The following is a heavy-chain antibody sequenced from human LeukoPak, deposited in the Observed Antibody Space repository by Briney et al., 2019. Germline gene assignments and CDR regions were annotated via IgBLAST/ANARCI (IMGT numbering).Heavy chain of an antibody. V-gene: IGHV1-18*01. Sequence: ASVKVSCKASGYTFTNSGISWVRQAPGQGLEWMGWISAYNGKTNYAEKFQDRVTMTTDTSTGTAHMELRSLRSDDTAVYYCARDRSSSDYWGQGTLVTVSS. J-gene: IGHJ4*02. CDR1: GYTFTNSG. CDR2: ISAYNGKT. CDR3: ARDRSSSDY. D-gene: IGHD1-26*01.